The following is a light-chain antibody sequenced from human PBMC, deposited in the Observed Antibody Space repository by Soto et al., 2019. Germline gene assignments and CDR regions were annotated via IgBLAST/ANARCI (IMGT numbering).Light chain of an antibody. J-gene: IGKJ2*01. CDR3: QQGHNWPLT. V-gene: IGKV3-15*01. Sequence: EIVMTQSPATLSVSPGESATLSCRASQSISSELAWYQQKPGQPPRLLIYGASTRATGVPARFTGSGSGSDFTLTISGLQSEDSAVYYCQQGHNWPLTFGQGTRLEI. CDR1: QSISSE. CDR2: GAS.